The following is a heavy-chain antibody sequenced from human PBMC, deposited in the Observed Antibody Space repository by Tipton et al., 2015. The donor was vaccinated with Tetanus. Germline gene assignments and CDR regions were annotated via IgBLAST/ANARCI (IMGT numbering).Heavy chain of an antibody. D-gene: IGHD3-16*02. CDR3: ARDYPDFDY. CDR1: GFIFSDYY. CDR2: ISSSGDSP. J-gene: IGHJ4*02. Sequence: SLRLSCAASGFIFSDYYMAWIRQAPGKGPEWVAHISSSGDSPYYIDSVKGRFIISRDNARRSVFLQMNSLRVEDTAVYYCARDYPDFDYWGQGTLVTVSS. V-gene: IGHV3-11*01.